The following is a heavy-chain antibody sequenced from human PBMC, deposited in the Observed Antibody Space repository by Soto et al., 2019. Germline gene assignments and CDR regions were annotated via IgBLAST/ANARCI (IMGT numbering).Heavy chain of an antibody. J-gene: IGHJ5*02. CDR3: ARQPRYCSSTSCTFDP. D-gene: IGHD2-2*01. V-gene: IGHV1-3*01. CDR2: INAGNGNT. Sequence: ASVKVSCKASGYTFTSYAMHWVRQAPGQRLEWMGWINAGNGNTKYSQKFQGRVTITRDTSASTAYMELSSLRSEDTAVYYCARQPRYCSSTSCTFDPWGQGTLVTVSS. CDR1: GYTFTSYA.